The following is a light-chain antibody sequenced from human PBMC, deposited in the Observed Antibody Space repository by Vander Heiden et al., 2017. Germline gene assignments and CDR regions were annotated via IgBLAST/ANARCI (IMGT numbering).Light chain of an antibody. CDR1: SSDVGGYNY. V-gene: IGLV2-14*01. Sequence: QSALPQPASVSGSPGQSITISCTGTSSDVGGYNYVSWYQQHPGKAPNLRSYEVSNRPSGVSNRFSCAKSGNTAYPTTSGLQAEDEADYYGSSYTNSSTLEWVFGGGTKLTVL. CDR2: EVS. CDR3: SSYTNSSTLEWV. J-gene: IGLJ2*01.